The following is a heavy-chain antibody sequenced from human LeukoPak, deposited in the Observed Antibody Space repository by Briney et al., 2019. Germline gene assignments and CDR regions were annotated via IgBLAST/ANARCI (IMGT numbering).Heavy chain of an antibody. J-gene: IGHJ4*02. CDR1: GYSFTTYG. D-gene: IGHD2-2*01. Sequence: ASVKVSCKASGYSFTTYGITWVRQAPGQGLEWMGWISAFNGNTNYAQKLQGRVTMTTDTSTSTAYMELRSLRSDDAAVYYCARDFCSSNSCYFDSWGQGTLVTVSS. V-gene: IGHV1-18*01. CDR2: ISAFNGNT. CDR3: ARDFCSSNSCYFDS.